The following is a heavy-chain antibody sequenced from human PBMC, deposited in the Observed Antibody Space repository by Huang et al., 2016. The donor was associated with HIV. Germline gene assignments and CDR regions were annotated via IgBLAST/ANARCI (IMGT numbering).Heavy chain of an antibody. CDR2: LNPKNGAP. CDR3: TRDGVAPDEEFDY. CDR1: GYTFADYF. J-gene: IGHJ4*02. V-gene: IGHV1-2*02. Sequence: QVQLVQSGAEVKKPGASVKVSCKPSGYTFADYFIHWVRQAPGQGLEWMAWLNPKNGAPNYAQKFLGRVTVTGDTSINTAYMEFSGLTSDDTANYYCTRDGVAPDEEFDYWGQGTLIIVSS. D-gene: IGHD5-12*01.